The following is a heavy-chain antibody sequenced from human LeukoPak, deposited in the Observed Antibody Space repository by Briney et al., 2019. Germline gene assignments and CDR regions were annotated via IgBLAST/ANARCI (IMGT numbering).Heavy chain of an antibody. V-gene: IGHV3-7*01. Sequence: GGSLRLSCAASGFTFSSYAMSWVRQAPGKGLEWVANIKQDGSEKYYVDSVKGRITISRDNAKNSLYLQMNSLRAEDTAVYYCAREGSGSKNIDWFDPWGQGTLVTVSS. CDR3: AREGSGSKNIDWFDP. D-gene: IGHD3-10*01. J-gene: IGHJ5*02. CDR2: IKQDGSEK. CDR1: GFTFSSYA.